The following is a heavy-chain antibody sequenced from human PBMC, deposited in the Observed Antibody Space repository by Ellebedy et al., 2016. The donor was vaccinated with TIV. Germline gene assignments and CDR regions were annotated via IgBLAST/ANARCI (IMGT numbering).Heavy chain of an antibody. D-gene: IGHD4-17*01. CDR2: INPSGGST. V-gene: IGHV1-46*03. J-gene: IGHJ4*02. CDR3: ARRGYGDYSGDY. CDR1: GYTFTSYY. Sequence: ASVKVSXXASGYTFTSYYMHWVRQAPGQGLEWMGIINPSGGSTSYAQKFQGRVTMTRDTSTSTVYMELSSLRSEDTAVYYCARRGYGDYSGDYWGQGTLVTVSS.